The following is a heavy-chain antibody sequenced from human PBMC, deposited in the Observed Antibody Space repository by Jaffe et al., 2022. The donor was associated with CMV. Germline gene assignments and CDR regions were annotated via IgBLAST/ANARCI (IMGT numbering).Heavy chain of an antibody. Sequence: QVQLVESGGGVVQPGRSLRLSCAASGFTFSRYGMHWVRQAPGKGLEWVAIISHEGTNKNYQDSVKGRFTISRDNSKNTLSLQMNSLRHDDTAVYYCAKNHRSSWPVFTWTDDYYGMDVWGQGTTVTVSS. J-gene: IGHJ6*02. CDR2: ISHEGTNK. CDR1: GFTFSRYG. D-gene: IGHD2-2*01. V-gene: IGHV3-30*18. CDR3: AKNHRSSWPVFTWTDDYYGMDV.